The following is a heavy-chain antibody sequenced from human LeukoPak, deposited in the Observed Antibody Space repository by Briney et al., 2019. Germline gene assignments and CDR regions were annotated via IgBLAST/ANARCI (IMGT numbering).Heavy chain of an antibody. D-gene: IGHD3-10*01. Sequence: GGSLRLSCAASGFTFGDYYMGWIRQAPGKGLEWVSYISSSDHSAYYADSMKGRFTISRDNAKNSLYLQMNSLRVEDTAVYYCARARGSYAFDIWGQGTMVTVSS. V-gene: IGHV3-11*01. J-gene: IGHJ3*02. CDR2: ISSSDHSA. CDR3: ARARGSYAFDI. CDR1: GFTFGDYY.